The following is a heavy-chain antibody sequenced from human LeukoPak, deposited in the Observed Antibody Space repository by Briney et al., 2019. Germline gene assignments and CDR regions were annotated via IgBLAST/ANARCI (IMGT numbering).Heavy chain of an antibody. CDR2: VYYTGIT. CDR3: ARHGILTDQSIRY. Sequence: PSETLSLTCTLSGGSLTTNTFYWGWIRQPPGKGLEWIGTVYYTGITHYNPSLKSRITISVDTSKNHFSLNLTSVTAADTAVYFCARHGILTDQSIRYWGQGLLVTVSS. D-gene: IGHD3-9*01. J-gene: IGHJ4*02. CDR1: GGSLTTNTFY. V-gene: IGHV4-39*01.